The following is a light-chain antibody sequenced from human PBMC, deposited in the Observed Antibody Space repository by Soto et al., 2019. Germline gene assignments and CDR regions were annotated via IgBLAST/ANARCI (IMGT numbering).Light chain of an antibody. Sequence: EIVMTQSPATLSVSPGGRATLSCRASQSVSSNLAWYQQKPGQTPRLLIYDASTRATGIPARFSGSGSGTEFTLTISSLQSEDFAVYYCQQYNNWPLTFGGGTKVDI. V-gene: IGKV3-15*01. CDR1: QSVSSN. J-gene: IGKJ4*01. CDR2: DAS. CDR3: QQYNNWPLT.